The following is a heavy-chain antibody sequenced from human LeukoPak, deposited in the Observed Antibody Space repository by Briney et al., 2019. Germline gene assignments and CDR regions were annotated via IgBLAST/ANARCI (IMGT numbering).Heavy chain of an antibody. D-gene: IGHD1-26*01. V-gene: IGHV1-8*01. CDR2: MNPKSGNT. CDR3: ARGQEWELSY. J-gene: IGHJ4*02. CDR1: GYTFTSYD. Sequence: ASVKVSCKASGYTFTSYDIKWVRQASGQGLKRMGWMNPKSGNTGYAQKFQGRVTMNRNTSISTAYMELSSLRSEDTAVYYCARGQEWELSYWGQGTLVTVSS.